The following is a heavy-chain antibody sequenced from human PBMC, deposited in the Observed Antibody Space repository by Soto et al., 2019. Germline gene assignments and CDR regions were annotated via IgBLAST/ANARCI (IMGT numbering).Heavy chain of an antibody. CDR1: GGSISSSSYY. D-gene: IGHD3-3*01. Sequence: SETLSLTCTVSGGSISSSSYYWGWIRQPPGKGLEWIGSIYYSGSTYYNPSLKSRVTISVDTSKNQFSLELTSVTAADTAVFYYARLNHAWSGYWYGMDVWGQGTTVTVSS. CDR3: ARLNHAWSGYWYGMDV. V-gene: IGHV4-39*01. J-gene: IGHJ6*02. CDR2: IYYSGST.